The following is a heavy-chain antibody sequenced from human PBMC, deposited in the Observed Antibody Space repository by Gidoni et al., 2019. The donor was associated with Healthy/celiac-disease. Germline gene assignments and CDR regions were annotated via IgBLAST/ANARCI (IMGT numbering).Heavy chain of an antibody. D-gene: IGHD2-15*01. Sequence: EVQLVESGGGLVQPGGSLRLSCAASGFTFSSYEMNWVRQAPGKGLEWVSYISSSGSTIYYADSVKGRFTISRENAKNSLYLQMNSLRAEDTAVYYCARDPRYCSGGSCYLGEYYYYGMDVWGQGTTVTVSS. CDR1: GFTFSSYE. V-gene: IGHV3-48*03. CDR2: ISSSGSTI. CDR3: ARDPRYCSGGSCYLGEYYYYGMDV. J-gene: IGHJ6*02.